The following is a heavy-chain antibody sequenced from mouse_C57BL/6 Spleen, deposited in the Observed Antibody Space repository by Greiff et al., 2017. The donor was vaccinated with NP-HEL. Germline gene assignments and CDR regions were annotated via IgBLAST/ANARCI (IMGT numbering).Heavy chain of an antibody. CDR3: ARNIYYDSFDY. CDR1: GYAFSSSW. CDR2: IYPGDGDT. V-gene: IGHV1-82*01. D-gene: IGHD2-4*01. J-gene: IGHJ2*01. Sequence: VKLMESGPELVKPGASVKISCKASGYAFSSSWMNWVKQRPGKGLEWIGRIYPGDGDTNYNGKFKGKATLTADKSSSTAYMQLSSLTSEDSAVYFCARNIYYDSFDYWGQGTTLTVSS.